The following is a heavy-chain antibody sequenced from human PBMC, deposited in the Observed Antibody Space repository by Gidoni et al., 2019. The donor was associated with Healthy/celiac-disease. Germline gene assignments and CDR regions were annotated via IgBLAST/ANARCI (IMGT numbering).Heavy chain of an antibody. CDR1: DFTFSSYN. Sequence: EVQLVASGGGLVKPGGSLRLSCAASDFTFSSYNMNWVRQAPGKGLEWVSSISSSSNYIYYADSVKGRFTISRDNAKNSLYLQMNSLRAEDTAVYYCAREFKVGSLNWFDPWGQGTLVTVSS. CDR2: ISSSSNYI. D-gene: IGHD1-26*01. J-gene: IGHJ5*02. CDR3: AREFKVGSLNWFDP. V-gene: IGHV3-21*01.